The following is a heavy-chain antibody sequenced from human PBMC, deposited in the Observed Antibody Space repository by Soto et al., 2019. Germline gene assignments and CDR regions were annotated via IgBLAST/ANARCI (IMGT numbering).Heavy chain of an antibody. V-gene: IGHV1-69*13. Sequence: ASVKVSCKASGGTFSSYAISWVRQAPGQGLEWMGGIIPIFGTANYAQKFQGRVTITADESTSTAYMELSSLRSEDTAVYYCARGAVGAGTSYFDYWGQGTLVTVSS. CDR3: ARGAVGAGTSYFDY. CDR1: GGTFSSYA. J-gene: IGHJ4*02. CDR2: IIPIFGTA. D-gene: IGHD1-26*01.